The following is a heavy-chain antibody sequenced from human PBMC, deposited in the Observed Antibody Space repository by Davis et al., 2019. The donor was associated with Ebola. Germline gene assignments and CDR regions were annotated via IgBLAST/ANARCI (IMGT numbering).Heavy chain of an antibody. V-gene: IGHV1-2*02. J-gene: IGHJ6*02. CDR3: AVGYQGPSLQYPQWSRYYYYGMDV. CDR2: INPNSGGT. D-gene: IGHD4-11*01. CDR1: GYTFTGYY. Sequence: ASVKVSCKASGYTFTGYYMHWVRQAPGQGLEWMGWINPNSGGTNYAQKFQGRVTMTRDTSISTAYMELSRLRSDDTAVYYCAVGYQGPSLQYPQWSRYYYYGMDVWGQGTTVTVSS.